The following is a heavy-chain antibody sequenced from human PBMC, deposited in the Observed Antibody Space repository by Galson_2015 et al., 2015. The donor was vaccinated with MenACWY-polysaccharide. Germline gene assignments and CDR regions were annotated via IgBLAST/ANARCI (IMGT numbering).Heavy chain of an antibody. CDR3: ARAGGAQDSPDY. Sequence: SLRLSCAASGFTFSSYAMHWVRQAPGKGLEYVSAISSNGGSTYYANSVKGRFTISRDNSKNTLYLQMGSLRAEDMAMYYCARAGGAQDSPDYWGQGTLVTVSS. CDR1: GFTFSSYA. J-gene: IGHJ4*02. D-gene: IGHD1-26*01. V-gene: IGHV3-64*01. CDR2: ISSNGGST.